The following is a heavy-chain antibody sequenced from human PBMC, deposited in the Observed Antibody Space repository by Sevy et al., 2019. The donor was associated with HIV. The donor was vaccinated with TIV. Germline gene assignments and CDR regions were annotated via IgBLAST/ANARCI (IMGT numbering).Heavy chain of an antibody. V-gene: IGHV3-53*01. CDR3: ARDRVVGATSYFDY. Sequence: GGSLRLSCAASGFTVSSNYMSWVRQAPGKGLEWVSVIYSGGSTYYADSVKGRFTISRDNSKNTLYLQMNSLRAEDTAGYYCARDRVVGATSYFDYWGQGTLVTVSS. CDR1: GFTVSSNY. D-gene: IGHD1-26*01. J-gene: IGHJ4*02. CDR2: IYSGGST.